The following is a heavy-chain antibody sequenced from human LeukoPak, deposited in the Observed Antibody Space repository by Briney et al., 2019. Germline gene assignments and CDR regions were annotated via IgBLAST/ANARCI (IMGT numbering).Heavy chain of an antibody. CDR3: ARGVVAGPYYFDY. CDR2: IYYSGST. V-gene: IGHV4-59*01. J-gene: IGHJ4*02. D-gene: IGHD2-15*01. CDR1: VGSISSYD. Sequence: PSESLSLTCTVSVGSISSYDWSWIRQPPWKGLEWIGYIYYSGSTNYNPSLKSRVTISVDTSKNQFSLKLSSVTAADTAVYYCARGVVAGPYYFDYWGQGTLVTVSS.